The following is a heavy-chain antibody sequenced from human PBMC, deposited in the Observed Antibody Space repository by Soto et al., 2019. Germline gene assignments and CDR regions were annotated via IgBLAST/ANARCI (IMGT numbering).Heavy chain of an antibody. D-gene: IGHD2-2*01. CDR1: GYTFTSYD. J-gene: IGHJ6*02. Sequence: GASVKVSCKASGYTFTSYDINWVRQATGQVLEWMGWMNPNSGNTGYAQKFQGRVTMTRNTSISTAYMELSSLRSEDTAVYYCARWGGDCSSTSCYSYYYGMDVWGQGTTVTVSS. V-gene: IGHV1-8*01. CDR2: MNPNSGNT. CDR3: ARWGGDCSSTSCYSYYYGMDV.